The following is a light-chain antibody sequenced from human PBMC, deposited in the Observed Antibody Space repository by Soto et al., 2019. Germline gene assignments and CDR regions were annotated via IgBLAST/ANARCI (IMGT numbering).Light chain of an antibody. CDR2: DAS. V-gene: IGKV1-33*01. Sequence: DLQMTQSPSSLSASVGDRVSITCQASQDVNNYVNWYQQKSGKAPKLLIYDASNLQTGVPSRFSGSGSGTSFALIISSLQPEDIATYYCQQYGDDLRTFGGGTKV. CDR3: QQYGDDLRT. CDR1: QDVNNY. J-gene: IGKJ4*01.